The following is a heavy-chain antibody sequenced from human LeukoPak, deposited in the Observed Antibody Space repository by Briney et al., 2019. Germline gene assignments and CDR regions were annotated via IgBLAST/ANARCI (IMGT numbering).Heavy chain of an antibody. CDR3: ARRSRGSGSYPQFDY. J-gene: IGHJ4*02. CDR2: INHSGST. CDR1: GGSFSGYY. V-gene: IGHV4-34*01. D-gene: IGHD3-10*01. Sequence: SETLSLTCAVYGGSFSGYYWSWIRQPPGKGLEWIGEINHSGSTNYNPSLKSRVTISVDTSKNQLSLKLSSVTAADTAVYYCARRSRGSGSYPQFDYWGQGTLVTVSS.